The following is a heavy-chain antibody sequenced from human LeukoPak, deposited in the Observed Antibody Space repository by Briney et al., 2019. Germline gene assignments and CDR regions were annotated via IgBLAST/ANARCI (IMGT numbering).Heavy chain of an antibody. V-gene: IGHV4-39*01. J-gene: IGHJ4*02. CDR2: IYYSGNT. Sequence: SETLSLTCTVSGGSISSSPYYWGWIRQPPGKGLEWIGTIYYSGNTYYNPSLESRVTISIDTSKNQFSLKLSSVTAADTAVYYCARQGGIQLWLSGYWGQGTLVTVSS. CDR3: ARQGGIQLWLSGY. CDR1: GGSISSSPYY. D-gene: IGHD5-18*01.